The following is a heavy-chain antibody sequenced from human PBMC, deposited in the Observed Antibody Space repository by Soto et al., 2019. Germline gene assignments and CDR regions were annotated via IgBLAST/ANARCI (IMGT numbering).Heavy chain of an antibody. CDR1: GDSVSSNSAG. J-gene: IGHJ4*01. D-gene: IGHD1-26*01. CDR2: TYYRSKWYY. CDR3: ARGEQYSGRIFDY. V-gene: IGHV6-1*01. Sequence: SQTLSLTCAITGDSVSSNSAGWSWFRQSPSRGLEWLGRTYYRSKWYYEYAVSVRGRITINPDTSKNQYSLQLNSVTPEDTAVYLCARGEQYSGRIFDYWGQGTLVTVSS.